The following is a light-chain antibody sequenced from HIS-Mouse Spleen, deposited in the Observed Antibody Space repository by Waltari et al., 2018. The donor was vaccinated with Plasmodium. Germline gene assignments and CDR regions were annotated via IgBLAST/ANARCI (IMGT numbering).Light chain of an antibody. J-gene: IGLJ3*02. CDR2: EDS. CDR1: ALPKKY. CDR3: YSTDSSGNHRV. Sequence: SYELTQPPSVSVSPGQTARITCSGDALPKKYAYWYQQKSGQAPVLVIYEDSKRPSGIPEGLSGSSSGTMATLTISGAQVEDEADYCCYSTDSSGNHRVFGGGTKLTVL. V-gene: IGLV3-10*01.